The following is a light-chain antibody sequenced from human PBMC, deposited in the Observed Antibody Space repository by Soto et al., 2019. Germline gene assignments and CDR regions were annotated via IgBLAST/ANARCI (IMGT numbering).Light chain of an antibody. CDR2: EVT. J-gene: IGLJ1*01. Sequence: QSVLAQPASVSGSPGQSITISCTGTSTDVGAYNYVAWYQQHPGKAPKLIIYEVTNRPSGVSYRFSASKSGNTASLTISGLHSEDEADYYCISYTGKSDSYVFGTGTKV. CDR3: ISYTGKSDSYV. V-gene: IGLV2-14*01. CDR1: STDVGAYNY.